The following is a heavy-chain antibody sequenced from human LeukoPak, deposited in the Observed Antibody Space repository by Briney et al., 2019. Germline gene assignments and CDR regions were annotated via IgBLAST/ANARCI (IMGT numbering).Heavy chain of an antibody. D-gene: IGHD3-10*01. V-gene: IGHV4-30-4*01. CDR1: GGSIGSGDSY. CDR3: ARERIASGRATFDP. CDR2: IYYSGIS. J-gene: IGHJ5*02. Sequence: PSESLSLTCTVSGGSIGSGDSYWNWIRQPPGKGLEWIAHIYYSGISYYTPSLQSRITMSVDSSKNQFSLNLRSVTAADTAVYYCARERIASGRATFDPWGQGTLVTVSS.